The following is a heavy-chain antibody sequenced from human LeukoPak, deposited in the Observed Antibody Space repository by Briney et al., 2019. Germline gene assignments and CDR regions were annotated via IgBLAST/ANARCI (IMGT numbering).Heavy chain of an antibody. V-gene: IGHV4-4*02. D-gene: IGHD3-10*01. CDR2: IYHSGST. Sequence: SETLSLTCAVSGGSISSSNWWSWVRQPPGKGLEWIGEIYHSGSTNYNPSLKSRVTISVDTSKNQFSLKLSSVTAADTAVYYCARDPGRYYGSGSYPYYFDYWGQGTLVTVSS. CDR3: ARDPGRYYGSGSYPYYFDY. CDR1: GGSISSSNW. J-gene: IGHJ4*02.